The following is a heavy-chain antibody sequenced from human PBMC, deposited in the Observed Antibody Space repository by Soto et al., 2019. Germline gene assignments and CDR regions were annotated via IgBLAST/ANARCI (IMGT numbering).Heavy chain of an antibody. CDR3: ARGQRFSDWFDP. CDR2: IYSSGST. D-gene: IGHD3-3*01. CDR1: GGTISGYY. V-gene: IGHV4-4*07. J-gene: IGHJ5*02. Sequence: QVQLQESGPGLVKPSETLSLNCTVTGGTISGYYWTWIRQSAGGGLLWIGRIYSSGSTNYNPSLKSRVTISLDTSMNHFSRRLSSVTAADTAVYYCARGQRFSDWFDPWGQGTLVTVSS.